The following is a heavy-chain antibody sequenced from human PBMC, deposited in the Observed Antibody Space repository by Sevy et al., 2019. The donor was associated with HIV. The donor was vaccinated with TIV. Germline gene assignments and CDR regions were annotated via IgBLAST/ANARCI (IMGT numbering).Heavy chain of an antibody. Sequence: GGSLRLSCAASGFTFSTYSINWVRQAPGKGPEWVSSINSGSSHIYYANSVKGRFTISRDNAKNSLYLKMNSLIAEDTAVYYCARATYYYDGSDPPGSYGMDVWGQGTTVTVSS. CDR2: INSGSSHI. V-gene: IGHV3-21*06. J-gene: IGHJ6*02. CDR1: GFTFSTYS. D-gene: IGHD3-22*01. CDR3: ARATYYYDGSDPPGSYGMDV.